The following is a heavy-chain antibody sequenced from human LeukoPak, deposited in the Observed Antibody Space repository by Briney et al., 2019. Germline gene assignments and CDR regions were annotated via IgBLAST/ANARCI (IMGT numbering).Heavy chain of an antibody. CDR1: VGTFISYA. D-gene: IGHD3-22*01. CDR2: ISAYKGNT. V-gene: IGHV1-18*01. Sequence: AVKVSCKSSVGTFISYARSWVRQAPGRGGEWVGWISAYKGNTNYAQKLKGRVTMTTATSTSTAYMALRSLRSDDTAVYYCARNAGRVVVITFDYWGQGTLVTVSS. J-gene: IGHJ4*02. CDR3: ARNAGRVVVITFDY.